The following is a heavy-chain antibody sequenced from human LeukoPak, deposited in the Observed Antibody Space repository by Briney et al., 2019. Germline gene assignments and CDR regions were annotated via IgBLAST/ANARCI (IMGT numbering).Heavy chain of an antibody. D-gene: IGHD6-13*01. Sequence: GASVKVSCKASGYTFTGYYMHWVRQAPGQGLEWMGRINPNSGGTNYAQKFQGRVTITADESTSTAYMELSSLRSEDTAVYYCARWGSSWYGDYFDYWGQGTLVTVSS. J-gene: IGHJ4*02. CDR3: ARWGSSWYGDYFDY. CDR2: INPNSGGT. CDR1: GYTFTGYY. V-gene: IGHV1-2*06.